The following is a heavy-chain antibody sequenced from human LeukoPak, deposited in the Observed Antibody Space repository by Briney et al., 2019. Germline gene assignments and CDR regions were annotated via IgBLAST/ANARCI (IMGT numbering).Heavy chain of an antibody. V-gene: IGHV4-38-2*02. D-gene: IGHD3-10*01. J-gene: IGHJ4*02. CDR3: AGERPNYYGSGSYHPN. CDR2: IYHSGST. CDR1: GYSISSGYY. Sequence: PSETLSLTCTVSGYSISSGYYWGWTRQPPGKGLEWIGSIYHSGSTYYNPSLKSRVTISVDTSKNQFSLKLSSVTAADTAVYYCAGERPNYYGSGSYHPNWGQGTLVTVSS.